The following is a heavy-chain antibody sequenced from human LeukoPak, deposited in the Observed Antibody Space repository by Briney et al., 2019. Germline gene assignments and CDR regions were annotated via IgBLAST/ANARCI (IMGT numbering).Heavy chain of an antibody. CDR3: ARHRNYDSSGYWAEFDY. D-gene: IGHD3-22*01. Sequence: SETLSLTCTVSGGSISSYYWSWIRQPPGKGLEWIGCIYYSGSTNYNPPLKSRVTISVDTSKNQFSLKVTSVTAADTAVYYCARHRNYDSSGYWAEFDYWGQGTLVTVSS. V-gene: IGHV4-59*08. CDR2: IYYSGST. CDR1: GGSISSYY. J-gene: IGHJ4*02.